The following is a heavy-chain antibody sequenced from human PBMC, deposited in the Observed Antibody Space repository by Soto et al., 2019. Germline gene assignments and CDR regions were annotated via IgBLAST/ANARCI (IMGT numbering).Heavy chain of an antibody. Sequence: EVQLVESGGGLIQPGGSLRLSCAVSGFTVSGSYMTWVRQAPGKGLQCVSVIYRGGSTYYADSVKCRFTISRDNAKNTLYLQMISLRVEDTAMYYCARAMRDWPYASWGQGTLVTVSS. CDR1: GFTVSGSY. CDR3: ARAMRDWPYAS. D-gene: IGHD2-2*01. CDR2: IYRGGST. V-gene: IGHV3-53*01. J-gene: IGHJ5*02.